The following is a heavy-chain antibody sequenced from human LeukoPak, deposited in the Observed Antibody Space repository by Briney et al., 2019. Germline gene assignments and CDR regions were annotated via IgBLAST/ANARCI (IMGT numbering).Heavy chain of an antibody. CDR3: AASGGYFDY. CDR2: FDPENGET. D-gene: IGHD3-16*01. V-gene: IGHV1-24*01. CDR1: GYTLPEIS. Sequence: ASVMVSCKVSGYTLPEISIHWVRQAPGKGLEWMGGFDPENGETVSARRFQGRLTMTEDTSSDTAYMELSSLTSEDTAVYYCAASGGYFDYWGQGTLVTVSS. J-gene: IGHJ4*02.